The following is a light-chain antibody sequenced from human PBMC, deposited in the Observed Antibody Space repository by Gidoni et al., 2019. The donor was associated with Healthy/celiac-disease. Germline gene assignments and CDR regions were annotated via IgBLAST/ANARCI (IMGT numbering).Light chain of an antibody. V-gene: IGKV3-20*01. CDR1: QSVSSSY. J-gene: IGKJ4*01. CDR2: GAS. CDR3: QQYGSSPLT. Sequence: VLTQSPSTLCLSPGERATLSCRASQSVSSSYLAWYQQKPGQAPRLLIYGASSRATGIPDRFSGSGSGTDFTLTISRLEPEDFAVYYCQQYGSSPLTFGGGTKVEIK.